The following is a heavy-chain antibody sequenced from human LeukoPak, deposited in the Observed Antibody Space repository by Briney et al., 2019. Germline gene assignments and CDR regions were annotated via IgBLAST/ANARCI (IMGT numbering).Heavy chain of an antibody. CDR1: GGSISSSSYY. D-gene: IGHD6-13*01. CDR2: IYYSGST. CDR3: ARERGHGSSSYYYYYYGMDV. V-gene: IGHV4-61*01. Sequence: NPSETLSLTYTVSGGSISSSSYYWGWIRQPPGKGLEWIGYIYYSGSTNYNPSLKSRVTISVDTSKNQFSLKLSSVTAADTAVYYCARERGHGSSSYYYYYYGMDVWGQGTTVTVSS. J-gene: IGHJ6*02.